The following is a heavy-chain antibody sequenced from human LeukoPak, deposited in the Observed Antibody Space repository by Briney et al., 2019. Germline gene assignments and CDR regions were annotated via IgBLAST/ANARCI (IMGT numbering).Heavy chain of an antibody. CDR1: GYAFKLYD. CDR2: MNPDSGNP. CDR3: AVHLPGDYLDR. V-gene: IGHV1-8*01. J-gene: IGHJ4*02. Sequence: GASGKAYCQASGYAFKLYDINWVRQAPGQGLKWMGWMNPDSGNPGFAQKFQGTVTMTRNTSITTAYMELSSLRFEDTAVYYCAVHLPGDYLDRWGQGTLVTVSS.